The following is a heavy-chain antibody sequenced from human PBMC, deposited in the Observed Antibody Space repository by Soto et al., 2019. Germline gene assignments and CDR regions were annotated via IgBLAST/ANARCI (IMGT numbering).Heavy chain of an antibody. V-gene: IGHV3-23*01. Sequence: EVQLLESGGGLAQPGGSLRLSCAASGFVFSNYAMTWVRQAPGQGLEWVSSISGRGDTTYYADSVKGRFTISRDSSKSTLYLQMNTLRAEDTAMYYCVKDWSGDRCPCMDVWGQGPRVTVSS. CDR2: ISGRGDTT. CDR3: VKDWSGDRCPCMDV. CDR1: GFVFSNYA. D-gene: IGHD3-3*01. J-gene: IGHJ6*02.